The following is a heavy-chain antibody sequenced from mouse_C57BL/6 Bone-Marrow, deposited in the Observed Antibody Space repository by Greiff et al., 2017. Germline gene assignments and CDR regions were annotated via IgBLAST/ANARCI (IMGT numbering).Heavy chain of an antibody. CDR1: GYTFTSYG. CDR2: IYPRSGNT. Sequence: QVQLQRSGAELAGPGASVKLSCKASGYTFTSYGISWVKQRTGQGLEWIGEIYPRSGNTYYNEKFKGKATLTADKSSRTAYMELRSLTSEDSAVYFCARVGLLLFDYWGQGTTLTVSS. V-gene: IGHV1-81*01. D-gene: IGHD1-1*01. J-gene: IGHJ2*01. CDR3: ARVGLLLFDY.